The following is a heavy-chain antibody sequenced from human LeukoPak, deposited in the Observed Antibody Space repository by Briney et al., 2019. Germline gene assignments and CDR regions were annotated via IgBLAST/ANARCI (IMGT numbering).Heavy chain of an antibody. CDR3: ARSYYLGGAVDNFDY. Sequence: SVKVSCKASGGTFSSYAISWVRQAPGQGLEWMGGIIPIFGTANHAQKFQGRVTITADESTSTAYMELSSLRSEDTAVYYCARSYYLGGAVDNFDYWGQGTLVTVSS. CDR1: GGTFSSYA. D-gene: IGHD3-22*01. V-gene: IGHV1-69*13. CDR2: IIPIFGTA. J-gene: IGHJ4*02.